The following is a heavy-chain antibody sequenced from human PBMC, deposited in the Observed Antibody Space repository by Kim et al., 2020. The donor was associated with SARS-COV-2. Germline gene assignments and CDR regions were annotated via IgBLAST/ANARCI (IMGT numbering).Heavy chain of an antibody. V-gene: IGHV3-15*01. J-gene: IGHJ6*02. D-gene: IGHD3-22*01. CDR3: TTGQNYYDSSGYYDYYYYGMDV. CDR1: GFTFSNAW. CDR2: IKSKTDGGTT. Sequence: GGSLRLSCAASGFTFSNAWMSWVRQAPGKGLEWVGRIKSKTDGGTTDYAAPVKGRFTISRDDSKNTLYLQMNSLKTEDTAVYYCTTGQNYYDSSGYYDYYYYGMDVWGQGTMVTVSS.